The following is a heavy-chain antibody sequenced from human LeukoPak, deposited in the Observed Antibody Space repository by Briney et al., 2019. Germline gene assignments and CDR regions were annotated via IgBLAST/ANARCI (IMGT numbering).Heavy chain of an antibody. CDR2: IGSSSSTI. CDR1: GFTLSSYS. J-gene: IGHJ3*02. Sequence: GGSLRLSCAASGFTLSSYSMNWVRQAPGKGLEWVSFIGSSSSTIDYADSVKGRFTISRDKARNSLYLQMNSLRAEDTAVYYCARDLGGSSWSLRAFDIRGQGTMVTVSS. V-gene: IGHV3-48*01. CDR3: ARDLGGSSWSLRAFDI. D-gene: IGHD6-13*01.